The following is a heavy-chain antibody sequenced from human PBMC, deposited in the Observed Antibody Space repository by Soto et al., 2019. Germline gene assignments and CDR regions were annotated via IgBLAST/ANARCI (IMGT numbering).Heavy chain of an antibody. Sequence: SETLSLTCTVSSGSISRYFWSWIRQPPGKGLEYIAFISYTGSTNFNPSLKSRINISIDTSKIQFSLRLDSVTAADTGVYYCARLTVPAGSRPIVFFDIWGQGTLVTVSS. J-gene: IGHJ4*02. CDR1: SGSISRYF. D-gene: IGHD2-2*01. V-gene: IGHV4-59*01. CDR3: ARLTVPAGSRPIVFFDI. CDR2: ISYTGST.